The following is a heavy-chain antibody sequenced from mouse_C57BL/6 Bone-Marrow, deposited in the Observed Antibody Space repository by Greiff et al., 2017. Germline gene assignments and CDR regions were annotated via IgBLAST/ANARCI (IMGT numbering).Heavy chain of an antibody. J-gene: IGHJ1*03. D-gene: IGHD1-1*01. CDR2: IYPRSGNT. V-gene: IGHV1-81*01. CDR1: GYTFTSYG. CDR3: ARLLRYFSWYFDV. Sequence: QVQLQQSGAELARPGASVKLSCKASGYTFTSYGISWVKQRTGQGLEWIGEIYPRSGNTYYNEKFKDKDTLTVDKSSSTAYMELRSLTSKDSAVYFCARLLRYFSWYFDVGGTGTTVTVSA.